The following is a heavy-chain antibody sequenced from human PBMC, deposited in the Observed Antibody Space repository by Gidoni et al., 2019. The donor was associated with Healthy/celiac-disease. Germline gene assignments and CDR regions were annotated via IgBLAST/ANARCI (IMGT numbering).Heavy chain of an antibody. Sequence: EVQLLESGGGLVQPGGSRRLSGAAYGFTFSSYAMSWVRQAPGKGLEWVSAISGSGGSTYSADSVKGRFTISRDNSKNTLYLQMNSLRAEDTAVYYCAKGWESSGPHDAFDIWGQGTMVTVSS. CDR3: AKGWESSGPHDAFDI. D-gene: IGHD3-22*01. CDR1: GFTFSSYA. J-gene: IGHJ3*02. CDR2: ISGSGGST. V-gene: IGHV3-23*01.